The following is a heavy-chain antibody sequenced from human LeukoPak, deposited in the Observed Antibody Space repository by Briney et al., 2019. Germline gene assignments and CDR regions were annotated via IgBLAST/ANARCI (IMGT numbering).Heavy chain of an antibody. CDR1: GGSISSVNYY. Sequence: SETLSLICTVSGGSISSVNYYWSWIRQPAGKGLEWIGRIYTSGSTNYNPSLKSRVTISVDTSKNQFSLQLTSVTAADTAVYYCARDDFWSGYQDYWGQGALVTVSS. CDR2: IYTSGST. V-gene: IGHV4-61*02. CDR3: ARDDFWSGYQDY. J-gene: IGHJ4*02. D-gene: IGHD3-3*01.